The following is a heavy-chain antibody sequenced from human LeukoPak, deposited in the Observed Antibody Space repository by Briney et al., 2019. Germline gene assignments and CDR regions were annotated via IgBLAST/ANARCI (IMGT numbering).Heavy chain of an antibody. D-gene: IGHD2-2*01. V-gene: IGHV4-59*12. Sequence: PSETLSLTCTVSGGSISNYYWSWIRQTPGKGLEWIGYIYYSGSTNYNPSLRSRATISVDKSKSQFSLKLTSVTAADTAVYYCARDLSYCSSTRCYAPYYFDYWGQGTLVTVSS. J-gene: IGHJ4*02. CDR2: IYYSGST. CDR3: ARDLSYCSSTRCYAPYYFDY. CDR1: GGSISNYY.